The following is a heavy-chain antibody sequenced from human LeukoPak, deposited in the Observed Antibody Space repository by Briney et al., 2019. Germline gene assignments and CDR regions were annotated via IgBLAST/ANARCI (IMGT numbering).Heavy chain of an antibody. CDR1: GFTFRSYG. V-gene: IGHV3-30*02. D-gene: IGHD3-22*01. CDR2: IRYDGNSN. J-gene: IGHJ4*02. CDR3: AKEEVISGNHGVYFDY. Sequence: PGGSLRLSCAASGFTFRSYGMHWVRQAPCKGLEWVAFIRYDGNSNYYADSVKGRFAISRDNSRSTLYLQMNSLRAEDTAVYYCAKEEVISGNHGVYFDYWGQGTLVTVSS.